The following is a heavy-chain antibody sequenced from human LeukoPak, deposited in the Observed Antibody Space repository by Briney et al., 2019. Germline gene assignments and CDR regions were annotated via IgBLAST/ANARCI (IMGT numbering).Heavy chain of an antibody. V-gene: IGHV4-34*01. CDR1: GGSFSGYY. Sequence: PXETLSLTCAVYGGSFSGYYWSWIRQPPGKGLEWIGEINHSGSTNYNPSLKSRVTISVDTSKNQFSLKLSSVTAADTAVYYCARGPMSYYFDYWGQGTLVTVSS. CDR3: ARGPMSYYFDY. CDR2: INHSGST. J-gene: IGHJ4*02.